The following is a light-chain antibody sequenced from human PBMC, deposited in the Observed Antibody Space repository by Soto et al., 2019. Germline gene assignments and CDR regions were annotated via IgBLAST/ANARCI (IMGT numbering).Light chain of an antibody. Sequence: QSVLTQPPSVSAAPGQKVTIPCSGSSSNIGQNFVSWYQLVPRTVHRLLICDNVKRPSGIPDRFSGSQSGTSATLVITGLQTGDEADYYCATWDTGLSSVIFGGGTKLTVL. V-gene: IGLV1-51*01. J-gene: IGLJ2*01. CDR3: ATWDTGLSSVI. CDR2: DNV. CDR1: SSNIGQNF.